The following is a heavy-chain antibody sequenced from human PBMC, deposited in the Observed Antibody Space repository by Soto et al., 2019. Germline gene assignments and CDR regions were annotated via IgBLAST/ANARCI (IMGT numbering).Heavy chain of an antibody. D-gene: IGHD3-10*01. J-gene: IGHJ6*02. CDR1: GGSISSSSYY. CDR3: ARQNYGSGSYLAYYYYYGMDV. CDR2: IYYSGST. V-gene: IGHV4-39*01. Sequence: SETLSLTCTVSGGSISSSSYYWGWIRQPPGKGLEWIGSIYYSGSTYYNPSLKSRVTISVDTSKNQFSLKLSSVTAADTAVYYCARQNYGSGSYLAYYYYYGMDVWGQGTKVTVSS.